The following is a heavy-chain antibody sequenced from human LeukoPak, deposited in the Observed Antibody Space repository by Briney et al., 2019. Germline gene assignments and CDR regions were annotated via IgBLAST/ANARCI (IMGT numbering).Heavy chain of an antibody. CDR2: MNPNSGNT. CDR3: ARVEGYSSSWYGYYYYGMDV. Sequence: GASVKVSCKASGYTFTSYDINWVRQATGQGLEWMGWMNPNSGNTGYAQKFQGRATMTRNTSISTAYMELSSLRSEDTAVYYCARVEGYSSSWYGYYYYGMDVWGQGTTVTVSS. CDR1: GYTFTSYD. D-gene: IGHD6-13*01. J-gene: IGHJ6*02. V-gene: IGHV1-8*01.